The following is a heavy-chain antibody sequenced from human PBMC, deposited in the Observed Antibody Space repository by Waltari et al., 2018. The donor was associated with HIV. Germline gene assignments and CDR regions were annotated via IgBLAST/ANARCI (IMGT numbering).Heavy chain of an antibody. V-gene: IGHV3-7*04. CDR1: GFTFSSYW. D-gene: IGHD3-10*01. Sequence: EVQLVESGGGLVQPGGSLRLSCAASGFTFSSYWMSWVRQAPRKGLEWVANIKQDGSEKYYVDSVNGRFTISRDNAENSLYLQMNSLRAEDTAVYYCARGGFYGSGSKVNWGQGTLVTVSS. CDR2: IKQDGSEK. J-gene: IGHJ4*02. CDR3: ARGGFYGSGSKVN.